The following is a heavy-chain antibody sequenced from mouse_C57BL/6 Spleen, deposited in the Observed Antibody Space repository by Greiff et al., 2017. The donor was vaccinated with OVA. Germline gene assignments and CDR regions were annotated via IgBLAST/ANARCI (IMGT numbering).Heavy chain of an antibody. CDR3: ARSPIITTVVATTYPFDY. J-gene: IGHJ2*01. CDR2: IDPSDSYT. CDR1: GYTFTSYW. D-gene: IGHD1-1*01. Sequence: VQLQQPGAELVKPGASVKLSCKASGYTFTSYWMQWVKQRPGQGLEWIGEIDPSDSYTNYNQKFKGKATLTVDTSSSTAYMQLSSLTSEDSAVYYCARSPIITTVVATTYPFDYWGQGTTLTVSS. V-gene: IGHV1-50*01.